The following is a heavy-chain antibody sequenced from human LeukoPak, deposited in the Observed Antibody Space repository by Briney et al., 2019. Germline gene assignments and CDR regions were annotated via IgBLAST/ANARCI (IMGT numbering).Heavy chain of an antibody. J-gene: IGHJ3*02. CDR3: ARGSIAARPYIPSGAFDI. D-gene: IGHD6-6*01. V-gene: IGHV3-30-3*01. CDR2: ISYDGSNK. CDR1: GFRFKNYA. Sequence: GGSLRLSCAASGFRFKNYAMAWVRQAPGKGLEWVAVISYDGSNKYYADSVKGRFTISRDNSKNTLYLQMNSLRAEDTAVYYRARGSIAARPYIPSGAFDIWGQGTMVTVSS.